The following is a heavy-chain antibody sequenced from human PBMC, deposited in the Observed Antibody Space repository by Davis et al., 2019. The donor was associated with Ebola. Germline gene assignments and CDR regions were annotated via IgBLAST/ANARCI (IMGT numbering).Heavy chain of an antibody. Sequence: GESLKISCAASGFTFSSYSMNWVRQAPGKGLEWVSSISSSSSYIYYADSVKGRFTISRDNAKNSLYLQMNSLRAEDTAVYYCARDWGGYSYGYSSYYMDVWGKGTTVTVSS. D-gene: IGHD5-18*01. CDR2: ISSSSSYI. CDR1: GFTFSSYS. J-gene: IGHJ6*03. V-gene: IGHV3-21*01. CDR3: ARDWGGYSYGYSSYYMDV.